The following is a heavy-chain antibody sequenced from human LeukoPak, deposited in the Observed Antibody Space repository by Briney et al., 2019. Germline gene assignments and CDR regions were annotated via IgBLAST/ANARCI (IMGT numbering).Heavy chain of an antibody. CDR3: ARHDRYYFDY. D-gene: IGHD3-16*01. CDR1: GGSISSGGYY. V-gene: IGHV4-61*08. J-gene: IGHJ4*02. CDR2: IYYSGST. Sequence: SETLSLTCTVSGGSISSGGYYWSWIRQPPGKGLEWIGYIYYSGSTNYNPSLKSRVTISVDTSKNQFSLKLSSVTAADTAVYYCARHDRYYFDYWGQGTLVTVSS.